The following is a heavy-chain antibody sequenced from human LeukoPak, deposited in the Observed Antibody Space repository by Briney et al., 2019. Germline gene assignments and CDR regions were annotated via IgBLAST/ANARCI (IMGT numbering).Heavy chain of an antibody. D-gene: IGHD6-13*01. J-gene: IGHJ6*02. CDR1: GFTFSSYG. CDR2: ISYDGSNK. Sequence: GGSLRLSCAASGFTFSSYGMHWVRQAPGKGLEWVAVISYDGSNKYYADSVKGRFTISRDNSKNTLYLQMNSLRAEDTAVYYCAKTLYSSSWHSSYHYYYYGMDVWGQGTTVTVSS. CDR3: AKTLYSSSWHSSYHYYYYGMDV. V-gene: IGHV3-30*18.